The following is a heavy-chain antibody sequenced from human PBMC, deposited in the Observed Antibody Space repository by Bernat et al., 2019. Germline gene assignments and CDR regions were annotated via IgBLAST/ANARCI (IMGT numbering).Heavy chain of an antibody. J-gene: IGHJ2*01. CDR3: ARGGLSGYYCWYFDL. CDR1: GFTFSSYD. V-gene: IGHV3-13*01. CDR2: IGTAGDT. D-gene: IGHD3-22*01. Sequence: EEQLVESGGGLVQPGGSLRLSCAASGFTFSSYDMHWVRQAPGKGLEWVSAIGTAGDTYYPGSVKGRFTISRENAKNTLYLQMNSLRAEDTAVYYCARGGLSGYYCWYFDLWGRGTLVTVSS.